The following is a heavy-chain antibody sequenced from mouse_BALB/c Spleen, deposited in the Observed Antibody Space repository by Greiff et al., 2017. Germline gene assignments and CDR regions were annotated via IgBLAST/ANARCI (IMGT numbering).Heavy chain of an antibody. CDR3: ARGDYYYAMDY. V-gene: IGHV7-3*02. CDR2: IRNKANGYTT. CDR1: GFTFTDYY. D-gene: IGHD3-3*01. J-gene: IGHJ4*01. Sequence: EVNLVESGGGLVQPGGSLRLSCATSGFTFTDYYMSWVRQPPGKALEWLGFIRNKANGYTTEYSASVKGRFTISRDNSQSILYLQMNTLRAEDSATYYCARGDYYYAMDYWGQGTSVTVSS.